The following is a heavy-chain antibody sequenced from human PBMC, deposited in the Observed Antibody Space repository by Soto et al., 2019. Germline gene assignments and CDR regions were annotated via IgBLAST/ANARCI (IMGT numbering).Heavy chain of an antibody. Sequence: GSLRLSCEGSGFNFRNFNMIWVRQAPGKGLEWVSSVSGSSSYIYYADSVRGRFTVSRDNANNLVFLQMNGLRPEDTAMYYCARDLRGHYGPWGQGTMVTVSS. D-gene: IGHD4-17*01. CDR2: VSGSSSYI. CDR3: ARDLRGHYGP. CDR1: GFNFRNFN. V-gene: IGHV3-21*06. J-gene: IGHJ3*01.